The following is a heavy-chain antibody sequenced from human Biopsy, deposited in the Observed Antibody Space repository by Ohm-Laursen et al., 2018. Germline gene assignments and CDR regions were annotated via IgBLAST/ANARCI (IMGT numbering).Heavy chain of an antibody. CDR2: INTSGGST. D-gene: IGHD4-17*01. CDR3: AKPADSYGSEFYFDY. J-gene: IGHJ4*02. CDR1: GFTFSSYA. Sequence: SLRLSCTASGFTFSSYAMTWVRQAPGKGLEWVSVINTSGGSTHYAVSVKGRFTISRDNSKNTLYLRMNSLRAEDTAVHYCAKPADSYGSEFYFDYWGQGTPVTVSS. V-gene: IGHV3-23*01.